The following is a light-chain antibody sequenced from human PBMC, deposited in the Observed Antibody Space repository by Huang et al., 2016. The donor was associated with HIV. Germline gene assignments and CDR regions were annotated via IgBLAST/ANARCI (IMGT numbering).Light chain of an antibody. CDR2: GAN. J-gene: IGKJ1*01. Sequence: EIVMTQSPGTLSVSPGERATLSCRASQSVSNEVAVFQQTPGQAPRLLIYGANIRASGTPAGCSGSGSGTEFTLTVSSLQSEDFAIYYWQQYNDWPWTFGQGTKVEIK. V-gene: IGKV3-15*01. CDR1: QSVSNE. CDR3: QQYNDWPWT.